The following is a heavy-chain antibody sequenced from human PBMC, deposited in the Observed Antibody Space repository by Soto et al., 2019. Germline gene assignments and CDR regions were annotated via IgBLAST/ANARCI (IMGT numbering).Heavy chain of an antibody. CDR3: ARAGGRYAITAYDV. Sequence: SSETLSLTCAVSGGSISSGGYSWSWIRQPPGKGLEWIGYIYHSGSTYYNPSLKSRVTISVDRSKNQFSLRLSSVTAADTAVYYCARAGGRYAITAYDVWGPGTLVTVSS. CDR1: GGSISSGGYS. J-gene: IGHJ3*01. D-gene: IGHD1-26*01. V-gene: IGHV4-30-2*01. CDR2: IYHSGST.